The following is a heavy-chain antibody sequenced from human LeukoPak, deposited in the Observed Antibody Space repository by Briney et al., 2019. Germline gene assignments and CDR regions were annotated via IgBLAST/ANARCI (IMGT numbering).Heavy chain of an antibody. D-gene: IGHD3-9*01. CDR3: ASTPGYYDILTGYYRVNWFDP. Sequence: GRSLRLSCAASGFTFSSYAMHWVRQAPGKGLEWVAVISYDGSNKYYADSVKGQFTISRDNSKNTLYLQMNSLRAEDTAVYYCASTPGYYDILTGYYRVNWFDPWGQGTLVTVSS. J-gene: IGHJ5*02. CDR1: GFTFSSYA. V-gene: IGHV3-30-3*01. CDR2: ISYDGSNK.